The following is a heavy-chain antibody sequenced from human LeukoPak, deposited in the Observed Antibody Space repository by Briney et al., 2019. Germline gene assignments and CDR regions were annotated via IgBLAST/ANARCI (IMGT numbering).Heavy chain of an antibody. D-gene: IGHD6-6*01. CDR1: GYTFTGYY. J-gene: IGHJ6*03. Sequence: ASVKVSCKASGYTFTGYYMHWVRQAPGQGLEWMGWINPNSGGTNYAQKFQGRVTMTRDTSISTAYMELSRLRSDDTAVYYCARVGFSSSSLYYYYYYMDVWGKGTTVTVSS. CDR2: INPNSGGT. V-gene: IGHV1-2*02. CDR3: ARVGFSSSSLYYYYYYMDV.